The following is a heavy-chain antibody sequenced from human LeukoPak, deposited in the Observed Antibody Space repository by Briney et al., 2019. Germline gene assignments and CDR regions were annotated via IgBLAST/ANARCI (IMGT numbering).Heavy chain of an antibody. J-gene: IGHJ5*02. CDR3: ARGGVGATTYAWFDP. V-gene: IGHV1-46*01. Sequence: ASVKVSCMASGYTFTSYGISWVRQAPGQGLECMGIINPSGGSTSYAQKFQGRVTMTRDMSTSTVYMELSSLRSEDTAVYYRARGGVGATTYAWFDPWGQGTLVTVSS. D-gene: IGHD1-26*01. CDR1: GYTFTSYG. CDR2: INPSGGST.